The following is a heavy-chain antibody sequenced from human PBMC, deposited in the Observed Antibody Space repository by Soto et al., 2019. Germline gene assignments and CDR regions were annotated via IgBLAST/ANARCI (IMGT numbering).Heavy chain of an antibody. CDR1: GFTFSSYG. CDR2: ISYDGSNK. CDR3: AKGNSGSPYGAFDY. J-gene: IGHJ4*02. D-gene: IGHD1-26*01. Sequence: GGSLRLSCAASGFTFSSYGMHWVRQAPGKGLEWVAVISYDGSNKYYADSVKGRFTISRDNSKNTLYLQMNSLRAEDTAVYYCAKGNSGSPYGAFDYWGQGTQVTVSS. V-gene: IGHV3-30*18.